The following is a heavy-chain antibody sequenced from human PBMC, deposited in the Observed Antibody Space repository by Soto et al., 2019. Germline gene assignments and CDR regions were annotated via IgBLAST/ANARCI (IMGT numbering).Heavy chain of an antibody. V-gene: IGHV4-39*07. J-gene: IGHJ3*02. Sequence: PSETLSLTCSVSGDPISSRTYSGGWIRQPPGESLEWIGTIYYHGNTYYNPSLKSRVTISVDTSKNQFSLKLSSVTAADTAVYYCAKAPGYYDSSGYQETDGFDIWGQGTMVTVSS. D-gene: IGHD3-22*01. CDR2: IYYHGNT. CDR3: AKAPGYYDSSGYQETDGFDI. CDR1: GDPISSRTYS.